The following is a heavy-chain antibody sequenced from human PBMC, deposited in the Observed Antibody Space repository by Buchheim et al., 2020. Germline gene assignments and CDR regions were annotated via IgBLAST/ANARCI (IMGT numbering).Heavy chain of an antibody. Sequence: QVHLQESGPGLVKPSQTLSLTCTVSGGSISSGSYYWSWIRQPAGKGLEWIGRIYTSGSTNYNPSLKSRVTISVDTSKNQFSLKLSSVTAADTAVYYCARVPGGAAAGTSEYFDYWGQGTL. V-gene: IGHV4-61*02. D-gene: IGHD6-13*01. CDR3: ARVPGGAAAGTSEYFDY. CDR1: GGSISSGSYY. CDR2: IYTSGST. J-gene: IGHJ4*02.